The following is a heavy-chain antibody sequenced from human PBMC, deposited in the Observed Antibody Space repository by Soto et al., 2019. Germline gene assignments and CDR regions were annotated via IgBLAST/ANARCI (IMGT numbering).Heavy chain of an antibody. V-gene: IGHV4-59*01. Sequence: SETLSLTCTVSGGSISSYYWSWIRQPPGKGLEWIGYIYYSGSTNYNPSLKSRVTISVDTSKNQFSLKLSSVTAADTAVYYCARAVVGATKAFDICGQGTMLTVSS. CDR2: IYYSGST. D-gene: IGHD1-26*01. CDR1: GGSISSYY. J-gene: IGHJ3*02. CDR3: ARAVVGATKAFDI.